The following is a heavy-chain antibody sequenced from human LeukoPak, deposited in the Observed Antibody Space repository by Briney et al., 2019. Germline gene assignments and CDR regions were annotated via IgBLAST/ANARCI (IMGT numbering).Heavy chain of an antibody. D-gene: IGHD5-24*01. V-gene: IGHV4-31*03. CDR1: GGSISSGGYY. Sequence: PSETLSLTCTVSGGSISSGGYYWSWIRQHPGKGLEWIGYIYYSGSTYYNPSLKSRVTISVDTSKNQFSLKLSSATAADTAVYYCARVLDGYNLDYWGQGTLVTVSS. CDR3: ARVLDGYNLDY. J-gene: IGHJ4*02. CDR2: IYYSGST.